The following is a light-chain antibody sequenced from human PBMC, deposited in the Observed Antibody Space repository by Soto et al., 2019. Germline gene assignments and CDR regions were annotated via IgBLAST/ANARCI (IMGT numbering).Light chain of an antibody. V-gene: IGKV1-33*01. CDR1: QDISNY. CDR2: DAS. J-gene: IGKJ4*01. CDR3: QQYDNLPPKLT. Sequence: DFQMTQSPSSLYASVGDRVTITCQASQDISNYLNWYQQKPGKAPKLLIFDASNLETGVLSRFSGSGSGTDFSFTISCLQPEDIATYYCQQYDNLPPKLTFGGGNKVEMK.